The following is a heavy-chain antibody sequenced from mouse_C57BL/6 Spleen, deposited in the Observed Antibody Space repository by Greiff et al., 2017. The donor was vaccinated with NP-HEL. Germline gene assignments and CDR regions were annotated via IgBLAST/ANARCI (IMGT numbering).Heavy chain of an antibody. CDR2: INSDGGST. CDR1: EYEFPSHD. Sequence: EVQLVESGGGLVQPGESLKLSCESNEYEFPSHDMSWVRQTPEKRLELVAAINSDGGSTYYPDTMERRFIISRDNTKKTLYLQMSSLRSEDTALYDGARRGSNFPYWYFDVWGTGTTVTVSS. CDR3: ARRGSNFPYWYFDV. D-gene: IGHD2-5*01. V-gene: IGHV5-2*01. J-gene: IGHJ1*03.